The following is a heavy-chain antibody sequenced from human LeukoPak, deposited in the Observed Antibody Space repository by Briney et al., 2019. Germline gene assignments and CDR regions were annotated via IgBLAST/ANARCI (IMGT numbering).Heavy chain of an antibody. CDR2: INHSGST. Sequence: PSGTLSLTCTVSGDSINSLDLWSWVRQPPGKGLEWIGEINHSGSTNYNPSLKSRVTISVDTSKNQFSLKLSSVTAADTAVYYCARRNYYYYGMDVWGQGTTVTVSS. CDR3: ARRNYYYYGMDV. J-gene: IGHJ6*02. CDR1: GDSINSLDL. V-gene: IGHV4-4*02.